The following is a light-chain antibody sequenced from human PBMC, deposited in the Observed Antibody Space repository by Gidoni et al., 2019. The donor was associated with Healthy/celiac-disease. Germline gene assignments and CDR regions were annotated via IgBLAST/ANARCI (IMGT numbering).Light chain of an antibody. CDR2: GNS. V-gene: IGLV1-40*01. J-gene: IGLJ2*01. CDR3: QSYDSSLSGSVV. Sequence: QSVLTQPPSVSGAPGQRVTISCTGSSSDIGAGYDVPWYQQLPGTAPKLLIYGNSNRPSGVPDRFSGSKSGTSASLAITGLQAEDEADYHCQSYDSSLSGSVVFGGGTKLTVL. CDR1: SSDIGAGYD.